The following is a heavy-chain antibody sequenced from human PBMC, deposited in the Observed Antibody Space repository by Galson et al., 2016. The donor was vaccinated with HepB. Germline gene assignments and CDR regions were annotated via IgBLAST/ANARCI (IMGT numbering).Heavy chain of an antibody. V-gene: IGHV3-21*01. CDR1: GFSFSFYT. D-gene: IGHD3-9*01. CDR2: ISRSDSYI. J-gene: IGHJ4*02. CDR3: ARGYDILTGYYSFDY. Sequence: SLRLSCAASGFSFSFYTMNWVRQAPGKGLEWVSSISRSDSYIYYADSVKGRFTISRDDAKNSLYLQMNSLRAEDTAVYFCARGYDILTGYYSFDYWGQGTLVTVSS.